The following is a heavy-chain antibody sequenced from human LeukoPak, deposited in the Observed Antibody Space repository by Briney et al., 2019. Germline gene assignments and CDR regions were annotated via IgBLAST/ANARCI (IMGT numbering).Heavy chain of an antibody. J-gene: IGHJ6*03. Sequence: GGSLRLSCAASGFTFSSYWMSWVRQAPGKGLEWVANIKQDGSEKYYVDSVKGRFTISRDNAKNSLYLKMNSLRAEDTAVYYCASTGSRLRDYYYYYYMDVWGKGTTVTVSS. D-gene: IGHD4-17*01. CDR3: ASTGSRLRDYYYYYYMDV. CDR1: GFTFSSYW. V-gene: IGHV3-7*01. CDR2: IKQDGSEK.